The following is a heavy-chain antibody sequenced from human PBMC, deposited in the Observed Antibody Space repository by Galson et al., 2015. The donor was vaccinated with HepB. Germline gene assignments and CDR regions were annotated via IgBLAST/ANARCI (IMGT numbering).Heavy chain of an antibody. J-gene: IGHJ4*02. CDR3: ARGGYYDIWTGYYTQEPFDY. V-gene: IGHV7-4-1*02. D-gene: IGHD3-9*01. Sequence: SVKVSCKASGYTFTSYAMHWVRQAPGQGLEWMGWINTNTGNPTYAQGFTGRFVFSLDTSVSTAYLQISSLKAEDTAVYYCARGGYYDIWTGYYTQEPFDYWGQGTLVTVSS. CDR2: INTNTGNP. CDR1: GYTFTSYA.